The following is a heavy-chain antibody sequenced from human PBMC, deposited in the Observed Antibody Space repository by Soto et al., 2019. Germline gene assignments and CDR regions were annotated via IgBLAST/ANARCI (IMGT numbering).Heavy chain of an antibody. CDR2: IIPIFGTA. D-gene: IGHD3-3*01. CDR3: AALENYDFWRGYYPIYYYYGMDV. J-gene: IGHJ6*02. CDR1: GGTFSSYA. Sequence: QVQLVQSGAEVKKPGSSVKVSCKASGGTFSSYAISWVRQAPGQGLEWMGGIIPIFGTANYAQKFQGRVTITADKSTSTAYMELSSLRSEDTAVYYCAALENYDFWRGYYPIYYYYGMDVWGQGTTDTVSS. V-gene: IGHV1-69*06.